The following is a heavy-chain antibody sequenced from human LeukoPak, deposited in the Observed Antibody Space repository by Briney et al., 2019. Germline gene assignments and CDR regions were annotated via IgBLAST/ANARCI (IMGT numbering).Heavy chain of an antibody. CDR1: GFTFSDSP. J-gene: IGHJ3*01. CDR2: IRSKPNNYAT. CDR3: TRPQRIEGNVCDV. V-gene: IGHV3-73*01. Sequence: GGSLRLSCAASGFTFSDSPMHWVRQASGKGLEWIGRIRSKPNNYATAYAASVKGRFTISRDDSKNTAYLQMNSLETEDTVVYYCTRPQRIEGNVCDVWGQGTGVSVSS. D-gene: IGHD2/OR15-2a*01.